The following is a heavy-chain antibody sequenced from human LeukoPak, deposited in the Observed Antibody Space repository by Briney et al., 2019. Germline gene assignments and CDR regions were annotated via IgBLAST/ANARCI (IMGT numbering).Heavy chain of an antibody. Sequence: GGTQRLSCAASGFTFSSYGMSWVRQAPGKGLEWVSAITGTCHITYYADSVKGRFTISRDNSKNTLYLQMNSLRAEDTALYYCARDRLGAMLFFDSWGQGTLVTVSS. J-gene: IGHJ4*02. V-gene: IGHV3-23*01. D-gene: IGHD3-16*01. CDR2: ITGTCHIT. CDR3: ARDRLGAMLFFDS. CDR1: GFTFSSYG.